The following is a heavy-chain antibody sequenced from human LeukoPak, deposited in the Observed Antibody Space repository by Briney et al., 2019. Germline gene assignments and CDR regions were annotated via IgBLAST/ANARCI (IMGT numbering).Heavy chain of an antibody. CDR2: ISAYNGNT. CDR3: ARDIPIPSITMVRGVIPHYYYGMDV. Sequence: VASVKVSCKASGYTFTSYGISWVRQAPGQGLEWVGWISAYNGNTNYAQKLQGRVTMTTDTSTSTAYMELRSLRSEDTAVYYCARDIPIPSITMVRGVIPHYYYGMDVWGQGTTVTVSS. CDR1: GYTFTSYG. D-gene: IGHD3-10*01. V-gene: IGHV1-18*01. J-gene: IGHJ6*02.